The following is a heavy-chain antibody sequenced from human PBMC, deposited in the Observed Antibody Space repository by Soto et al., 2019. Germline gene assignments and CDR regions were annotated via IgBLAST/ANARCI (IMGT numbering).Heavy chain of an antibody. V-gene: IGHV3-30*18. D-gene: IGHD2-15*01. CDR1: GFTFSSYG. CDR2: ISYDGSNK. CDR3: AKDSGGSDAFDI. Sequence: GGSLRLSCAASGFTFSSYGMHWVRQAPGKGLEWVAVISYDGSNKYYADSVKGRFTISRDNSKNTLYLQMNSLRAEDTAVYYCAKDSGGSDAFDIWGQGTMVTVSS. J-gene: IGHJ3*02.